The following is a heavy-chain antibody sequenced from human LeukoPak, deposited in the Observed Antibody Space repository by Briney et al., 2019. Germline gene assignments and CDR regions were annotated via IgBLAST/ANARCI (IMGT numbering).Heavy chain of an antibody. V-gene: IGHV3-33*01. Sequence: GGSLRLSCAASGFTFSSYGMHWVRQAPGKGLEWVAVIWYDGSNKYYADSVKGRFTISRDNAKNSLYLQMNSLRAEDTAVYYCARAIGYYYDSSGYGQNAFDIWGQGTMVTVSS. CDR3: ARAIGYYYDSSGYGQNAFDI. D-gene: IGHD3-22*01. CDR1: GFTFSSYG. CDR2: IWYDGSNK. J-gene: IGHJ3*02.